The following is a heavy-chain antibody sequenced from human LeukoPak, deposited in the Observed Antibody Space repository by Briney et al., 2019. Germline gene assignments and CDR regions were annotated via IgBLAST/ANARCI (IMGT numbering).Heavy chain of an antibody. CDR3: ARERDLVYYDSSYGMDV. V-gene: IGHV3-21*05. D-gene: IGHD3-22*01. J-gene: IGHJ6*02. CDR2: ISSRNDDI. CDR1: GFTFSSYG. Sequence: PGGSLRLSCATSGFTFSSYGMNWVRQAPGKGLEWVSFISSRNDDINYADFVKGRFTISRDNAKNSLYLQMNSLRAEDTAVYYCARERDLVYYDSSYGMDVWGQGTTVTVSS.